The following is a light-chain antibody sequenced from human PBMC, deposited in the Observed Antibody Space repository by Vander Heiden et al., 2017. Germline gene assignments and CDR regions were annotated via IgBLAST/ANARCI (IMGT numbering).Light chain of an antibody. Sequence: SQITQAPLSLSASVGDRVTITCRESQGISIYLNWNRQKPGKAPKLRIYAASSLKSGVPSRLSGSGSGTDFTLTIGSLQPKDFATYYCQQSYSTSYTFGHGTKVDIK. CDR2: AAS. J-gene: IGKJ3*01. CDR3: QQSYSTSYT. CDR1: QGISIY. V-gene: IGKV1-39*01.